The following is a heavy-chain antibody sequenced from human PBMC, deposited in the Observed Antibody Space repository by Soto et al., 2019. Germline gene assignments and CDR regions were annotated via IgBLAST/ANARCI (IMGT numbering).Heavy chain of an antibody. CDR3: AARSNPNEYFQH. V-gene: IGHV1-58*02. CDR2: IVVGSGNT. Sequence: GASVKVSCKASGFTFTSSAMQWVRQARGQRLEWIGWIVVGSGNTNYTQKFQERVTITRDMSTSTAYMELSSLRSEDTAVYYCAARSNPNEYFQHWGQGTLVTVSS. CDR1: GFTFTSSA. J-gene: IGHJ1*01.